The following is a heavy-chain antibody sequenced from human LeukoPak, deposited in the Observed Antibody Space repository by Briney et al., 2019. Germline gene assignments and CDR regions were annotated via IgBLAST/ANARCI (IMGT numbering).Heavy chain of an antibody. D-gene: IGHD5-12*01. V-gene: IGHV4-59*08. Sequence: PSETLSLTCTVSGGSISSYYWSWIRQLPGKGLEWIGYIYYSGSTNYNPSLKSRVTISVDTSKNQFSLKLSSVTAADTAVYYCASAETSGYEVDYWGQGTLVTVSS. CDR3: ASAETSGYEVDY. CDR2: IYYSGST. J-gene: IGHJ4*02. CDR1: GGSISSYY.